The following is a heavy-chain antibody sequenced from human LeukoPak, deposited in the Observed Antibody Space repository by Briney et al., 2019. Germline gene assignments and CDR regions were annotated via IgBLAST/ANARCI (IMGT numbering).Heavy chain of an antibody. CDR1: GYTFTGYY. CDR2: INPNSGGT. V-gene: IGHV1-2*02. Sequence: ASVKVSCKASGYTFTGYYMHWVRQAPGQGLEWMGWINPNSGGTNYAQKFQGRVTMTRDTSISTAYMELSSLRSDDTAVYYCARVLDFWSGSTHCSYDTMDVWGQGTTVTVSS. J-gene: IGHJ6*02. CDR3: ARVLDFWSGSTHCSYDTMDV. D-gene: IGHD3-3*01.